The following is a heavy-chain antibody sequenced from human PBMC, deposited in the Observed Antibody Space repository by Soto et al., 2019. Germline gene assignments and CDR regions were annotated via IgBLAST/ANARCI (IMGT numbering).Heavy chain of an antibody. V-gene: IGHV4-61*01. CDR1: GGSVSSGSCY. J-gene: IGHJ6*02. CDR3: ARKPYGMDV. CDR2: IYYSGST. Sequence: ETLSLTCTASGGSVSSGSCYWSWIRQPPGKGLEWIGYIYYSGSTNYNPSLKSRVTISVDTSKNQFSLKLSSVTAADAAVYYCARKPYGMDVWGQGTTVTVSS.